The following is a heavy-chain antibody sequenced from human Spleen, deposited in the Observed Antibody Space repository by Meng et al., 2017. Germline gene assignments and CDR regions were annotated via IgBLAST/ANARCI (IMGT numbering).Heavy chain of an antibody. CDR3: AHSPYASGVRRDFDY. V-gene: IGHV2-5*02. D-gene: IGHD3-10*01. Sequence: QITLKDSGPTLVKPTQTLALTCTFSGFSLSTSGVGVGWIRQPPGKALEWLALIYWDDDKRYSPSLKGRLTITRDTSKNQVVLTMTNMDPVDTATYYCAHSPYASGVRRDFDYWGQGTLVTVSS. CDR2: IYWDDDK. CDR1: GFSLSTSGVG. J-gene: IGHJ4*02.